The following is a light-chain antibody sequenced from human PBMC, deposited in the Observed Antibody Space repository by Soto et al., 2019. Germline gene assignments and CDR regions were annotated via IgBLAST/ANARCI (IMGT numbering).Light chain of an antibody. Sequence: EIVMTQSPATLSVSPGERATLSCRASQSVSSSYLAWYQQKSGQAPRLLIYAASNRATGVPARFSGSWSGTEFTLTISSLQPEDFATYYCQQLNSPITFDQGTRLEIK. V-gene: IGKV3-15*01. CDR1: QSVSSSY. J-gene: IGKJ5*01. CDR2: AAS. CDR3: QQLNSPIT.